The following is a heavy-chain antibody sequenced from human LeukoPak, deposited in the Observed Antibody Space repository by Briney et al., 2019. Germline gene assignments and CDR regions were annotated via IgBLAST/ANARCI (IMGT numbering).Heavy chain of an antibody. CDR2: INPNSGGT. CDR1: GYTFTDYY. Sequence: SSVNVSRKASGYTFTDYYIHWVRQAPGQGLEWMGWINPNSGGTNYTQKFQGRVTMTRDTSISTAYLELNRLTSDDTAVYYCARVLARYGNLDYWGQGILVTVSS. CDR3: ARVLARYGNLDY. V-gene: IGHV1-2*02. D-gene: IGHD1-14*01. J-gene: IGHJ4*02.